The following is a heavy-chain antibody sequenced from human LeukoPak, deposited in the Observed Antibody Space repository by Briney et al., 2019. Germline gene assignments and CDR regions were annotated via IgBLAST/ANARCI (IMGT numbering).Heavy chain of an antibody. CDR3: ARVDGKAARPYNWFDP. Sequence: ASVKVSCKASGYTFTGYYMHWVRQAPGQGLEWMGWINPNSGGTNYAQKFQGRVTMTRDTSISTAYMELSRLRSDDTAVYYCARVDGKAARPYNWFDPWGQGTLVTVSS. J-gene: IGHJ5*02. CDR2: INPNSGGT. D-gene: IGHD6-6*01. CDR1: GYTFTGYY. V-gene: IGHV1-2*02.